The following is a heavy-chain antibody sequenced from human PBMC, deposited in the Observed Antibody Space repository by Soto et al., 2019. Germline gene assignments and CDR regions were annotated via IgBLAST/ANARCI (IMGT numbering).Heavy chain of an antibody. V-gene: IGHV1-69*13. D-gene: IGHD3-10*02. CDR3: ARVRNYYVYHHFYMDV. J-gene: IGHJ6*03. CDR2: IIPIFGTA. Sequence: SAKVSCKASGGTFSSYAISWVRQAPGQGLEWMGGIIPIFGTANYAQKFQGRVTITADESTSTAYMELSSLRSEDTAVYYCARVRNYYVYHHFYMDVWGKGTTVTVSS. CDR1: GGTFSSYA.